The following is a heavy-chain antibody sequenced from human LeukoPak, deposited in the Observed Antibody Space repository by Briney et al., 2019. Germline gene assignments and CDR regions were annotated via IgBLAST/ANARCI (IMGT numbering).Heavy chain of an antibody. D-gene: IGHD6-13*01. V-gene: IGHV1-18*01. J-gene: IGHJ4*02. CDR3: ARDLPYSSSWESIDY. Sequence: ASVKVSCKASGYTFTSYGITWLRQAPGQGLEWMGWVGSYNGNTNHAQKLQGRVTMTTDTSTSTAYMELRSLRSDDTAVYYCARDLPYSSSWESIDYWGQGTLVTVSS. CDR2: VGSYNGNT. CDR1: GYTFTSYG.